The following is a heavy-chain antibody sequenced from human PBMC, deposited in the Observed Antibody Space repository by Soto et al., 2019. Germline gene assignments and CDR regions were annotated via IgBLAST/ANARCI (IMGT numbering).Heavy chain of an antibody. J-gene: IGHJ5*02. V-gene: IGHV2-5*02. CDR1: GFSLSTTGVG. CDR2: IYWDDDK. Sequence: QITLKESGPTLVRPTQTLTLTCTFSGFSLSTTGVGVGWIRQPPGKALEWLALIYWDDDKRYSPSLKSRLTITKDTSKNEVILTMTNMDPVDTATYYFAQRLRDYGLGRERANYFGPWGQGTLVTVSS. D-gene: IGHD3-10*01. CDR3: AQRLRDYGLGRERANYFGP.